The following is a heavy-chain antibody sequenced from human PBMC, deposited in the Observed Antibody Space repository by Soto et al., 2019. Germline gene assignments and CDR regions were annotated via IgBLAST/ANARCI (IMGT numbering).Heavy chain of an antibody. D-gene: IGHD1-26*01. Sequence: SETLSLTCTDSGVYISSYYWSWIRQPAGKGLEWIGRIYTSGSTNYNPSLKSRVTMSVDTSKNQFSLKLSSVTAADTAVYYCARVKEVGATGWFDPWGQGTLVTVSS. CDR1: GVYISSYY. CDR2: IYTSGST. V-gene: IGHV4-4*07. J-gene: IGHJ5*02. CDR3: ARVKEVGATGWFDP.